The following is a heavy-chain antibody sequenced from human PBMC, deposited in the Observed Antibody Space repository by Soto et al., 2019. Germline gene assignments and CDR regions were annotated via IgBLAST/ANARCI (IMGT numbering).Heavy chain of an antibody. D-gene: IGHD3-22*01. CDR2: ISAYNGNT. J-gene: IGHJ4*02. Sequence: ASVKVSCKASGYTFTSYGISWVRQAPGQGLEWMGWISAYNGNTNYAQKLQGRVTMTTDTSTSTAYMELRSLRSDDTAVYYCARVEYYYDSSGYYDYWGQGTLVTVSS. V-gene: IGHV1-18*04. CDR1: GYTFTSYG. CDR3: ARVEYYYDSSGYYDY.